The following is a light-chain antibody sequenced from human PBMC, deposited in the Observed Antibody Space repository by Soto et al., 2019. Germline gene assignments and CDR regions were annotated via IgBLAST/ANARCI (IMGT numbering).Light chain of an antibody. CDR1: QNIDTW. Sequence: DIPMTQSPSTLSASVGDRVTITCRASQNIDTWLAWYQQKPGKSPNLLIYKASILESGVPSRFSGSGSETEFTLTISSLQPDDFATYYCQHYKTYSRTFGQGTKVDI. V-gene: IGKV1-5*03. CDR2: KAS. J-gene: IGKJ1*01. CDR3: QHYKTYSRT.